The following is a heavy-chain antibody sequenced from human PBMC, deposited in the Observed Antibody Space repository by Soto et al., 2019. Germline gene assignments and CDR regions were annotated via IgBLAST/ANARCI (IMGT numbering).Heavy chain of an antibody. V-gene: IGHV4-30-4*01. CDR1: GGSISSADFY. D-gene: IGHD3-10*01. J-gene: IGHJ4*02. CDR2: IYYSGST. Sequence: SETLSLTCTVSGGSISSADFYWSWIRQPPGKGLERIGYIYYSGSTYYNSSLKSRVTISIDTSKNQFSLKLSSVTAADTAVYYCDRDRTTMVIDYWGQGTLVTVSS. CDR3: DRDRTTMVIDY.